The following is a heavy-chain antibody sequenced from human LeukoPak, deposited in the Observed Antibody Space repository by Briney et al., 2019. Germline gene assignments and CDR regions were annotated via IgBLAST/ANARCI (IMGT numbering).Heavy chain of an antibody. CDR2: ISYDGSNK. CDR3: AREGRRSGLDY. J-gene: IGHJ4*02. Sequence: GGSLRLSCAASGFTFSSYAMHWVRQAPGKGLEWVAVISYDGSNKYYADSVKGRFTISRDNSKNTLYLQMNSLRAEDTAVYYCAREGRRSGLDYWGQGTLVTVSS. V-gene: IGHV3-30-3*01. CDR1: GFTFSSYA. D-gene: IGHD1-26*01.